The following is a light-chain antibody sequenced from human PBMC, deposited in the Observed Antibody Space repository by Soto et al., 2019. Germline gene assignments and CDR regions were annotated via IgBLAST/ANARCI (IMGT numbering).Light chain of an antibody. J-gene: IGLJ1*01. CDR3: SSYTSSSTLYV. Sequence: QSVLTQPASLPGSPGQSITISRTGTSSDFGGYNYVSWYQQHPGKAPKLMIYDVINRPSGFSNRFSGSKSGNTASLTISGLQAEDEADYYCSSYTSSSTLYVFGTGTRVTVL. V-gene: IGLV2-14*01. CDR1: SSDFGGYNY. CDR2: DVI.